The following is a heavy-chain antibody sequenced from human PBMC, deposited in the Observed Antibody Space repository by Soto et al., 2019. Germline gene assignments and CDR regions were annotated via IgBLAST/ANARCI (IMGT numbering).Heavy chain of an antibody. Sequence: GGSLRLSCAASGFTFSSYAMSWVRQAPGKGLEWVSAISGSGGSTYYADSVKGRFTISRDNSKNTLYLQMNSLRAEDTAVYYCAKYDSSGYYYVHAFDIWGQGTMVTV. J-gene: IGHJ3*02. V-gene: IGHV3-23*01. CDR2: ISGSGGST. CDR1: GFTFSSYA. CDR3: AKYDSSGYYYVHAFDI. D-gene: IGHD3-22*01.